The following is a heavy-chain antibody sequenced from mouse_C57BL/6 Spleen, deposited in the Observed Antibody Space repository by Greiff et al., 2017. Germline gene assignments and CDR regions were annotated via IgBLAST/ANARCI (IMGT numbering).Heavy chain of an antibody. CDR3: ARAEKITTVVEGDYAMDY. CDR1: GYTFTSYW. CDR2: IDPSDSYT. J-gene: IGHJ4*01. Sequence: QVQLQQSGAELVMPGASVKLSCKASGYTFTSYWMHWVKQRPGQGLEWIGEIDPSDSYTNYNQKFKGKSTLTVDKSSSTAYMQLSSLTSEDSAVYYCARAEKITTVVEGDYAMDYWGQGTSVTVSS. D-gene: IGHD1-1*01. V-gene: IGHV1-69*01.